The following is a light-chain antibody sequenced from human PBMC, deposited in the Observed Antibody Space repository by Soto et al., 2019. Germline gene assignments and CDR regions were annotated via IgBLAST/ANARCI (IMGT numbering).Light chain of an antibody. J-gene: IGLJ1*01. Sequence: QSVLTQPRSVSGSPGQSVTISCTGTSSDVGGYNYVSWYQQHPGKAPKLMIYDVSKRPSGVPDRFSGSKSGNTACLTISGVQAEDEADYNCCSYAGSFFYVFGTGTKLTVL. CDR3: CSYAGSFFYV. CDR2: DVS. CDR1: SSDVGGYNY. V-gene: IGLV2-11*01.